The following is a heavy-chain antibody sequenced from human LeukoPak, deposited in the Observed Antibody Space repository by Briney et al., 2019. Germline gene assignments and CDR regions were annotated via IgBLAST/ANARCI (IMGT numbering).Heavy chain of an antibody. J-gene: IGHJ4*02. Sequence: GGSLRLSCAASGFTFSSYAMSWVRQAPGKGLEWVSAISGSGGSTYYADSVKGRFTISRDNSKNTLYLQMNSLRAEDTAVYYCAKPCSSSTSCYGPGVNYFDYWGQGTLVTVSS. CDR3: AKPCSSSTSCYGPGVNYFDY. D-gene: IGHD2-2*01. CDR2: ISGSGGST. CDR1: GFTFSSYA. V-gene: IGHV3-23*01.